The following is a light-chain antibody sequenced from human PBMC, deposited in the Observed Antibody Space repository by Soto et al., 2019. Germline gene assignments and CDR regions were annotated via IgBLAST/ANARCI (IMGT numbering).Light chain of an antibody. Sequence: EIVLTQSPGTLSLSPGERATLSCRASQSVSSSYLGWYQQKPGQAPRLLIYGASTRATGIPDRFSGSGSGTDFPLTISRMGPEGFAVYYCQQSDTFGQGTKLEIK. J-gene: IGKJ2*01. V-gene: IGKV3-20*01. CDR3: QQSDT. CDR1: QSVSSSY. CDR2: GAS.